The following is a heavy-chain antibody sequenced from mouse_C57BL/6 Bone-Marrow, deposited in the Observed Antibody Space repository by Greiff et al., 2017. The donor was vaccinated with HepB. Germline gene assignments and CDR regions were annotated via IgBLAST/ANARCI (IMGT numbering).Heavy chain of an antibody. CDR1: GFTFSSYT. Sequence: EVMLVESGGGLVKPGGSLKLSCAASGFTFSSYTMSWVRQTPEKRLEWVATISGGGGNTYYPDSVKGRFTISRDNAKNTLYLQMSSLRSEDTALYYCARQDSNSFAYWGQGTLVTVSA. V-gene: IGHV5-9*01. CDR3: ARQDSNSFAY. D-gene: IGHD2-5*01. J-gene: IGHJ3*01. CDR2: ISGGGGNT.